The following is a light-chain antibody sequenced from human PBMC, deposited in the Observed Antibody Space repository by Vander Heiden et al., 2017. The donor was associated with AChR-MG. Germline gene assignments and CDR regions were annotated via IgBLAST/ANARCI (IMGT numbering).Light chain of an antibody. Sequence: QSLLTQPPPVSAPPGPRVTFSCPGSSSNLGASSQVHSLQPLPKTPPTHLIANNSDRPSGVPDRFSGAKSGTSASLTITGLQAEDEADYYCQSYDSSLNVVFGGGTKVTVL. CDR3: QSYDSSLNVV. V-gene: IGLV1-40*01. CDR2: NNS. CDR1: SSNLGASSQ. J-gene: IGLJ2*01.